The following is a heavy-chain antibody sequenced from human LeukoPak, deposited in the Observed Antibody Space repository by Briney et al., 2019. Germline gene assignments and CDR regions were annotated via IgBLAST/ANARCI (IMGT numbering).Heavy chain of an antibody. J-gene: IGHJ4*02. D-gene: IGHD6-6*01. CDR3: ARGGLAARYFDY. CDR2: IYHSGST. V-gene: IGHV4-30-2*01. CDR1: GGSISSGGYY. Sequence: SQTLSLTCTVSGGSISSGGYYWSWIRQPPGKGLEWIGYIYHSGSTYYNPSLKSRVTISVDRSKNQFSLKLSSVTAADTAVYYCARGGLAARYFDYWGQGTLVTVSS.